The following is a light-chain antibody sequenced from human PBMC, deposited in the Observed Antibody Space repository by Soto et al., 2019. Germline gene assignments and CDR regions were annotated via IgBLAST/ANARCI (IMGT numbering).Light chain of an antibody. CDR2: DAS. Sequence: EIVLTPSPGTPSLSPGERGTLPCRAIQSVSSAYLAGYQQKAGQAPRLIISDASSRAYGVPDRFSGSGSGTDFTLTISRLEPEDFAVYYCHHYGSSPNTFGQGTRLEIK. CDR1: QSVSSAY. V-gene: IGKV3-20*01. J-gene: IGKJ5*01. CDR3: HHYGSSPNT.